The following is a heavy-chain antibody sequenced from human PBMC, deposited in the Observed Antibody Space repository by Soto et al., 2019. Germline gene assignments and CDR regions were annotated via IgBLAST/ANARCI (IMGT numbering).Heavy chain of an antibody. Sequence: GASVKVSCKASGYTLTSYGISWVRQAPGQGLEWMGWITAYNGNTNYSQKLQGRVTITTDTSTSTAYMELRSLRSEDTALYDCAGVAREYNMDVWGKGTTVTVYS. CDR3: AGVAREYNMDV. J-gene: IGHJ6*03. CDR2: ITAYNGNT. CDR1: GYTLTSYG. V-gene: IGHV1-18*01.